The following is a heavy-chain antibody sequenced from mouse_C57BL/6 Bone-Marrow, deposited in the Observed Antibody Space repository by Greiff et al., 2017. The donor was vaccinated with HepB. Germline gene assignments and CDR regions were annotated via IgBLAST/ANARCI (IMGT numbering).Heavy chain of an antibody. D-gene: IGHD1-1*01. CDR2: IHPSDSDT. V-gene: IGHV1-74*01. J-gene: IGHJ4*01. CDR1: GYTFTSYW. Sequence: QVQLQQPGAELVKPGAPVKVSRKASGYTFTSYWMHWVKQRPGQGLEWIGRIHPSDSDTNYNQKFKGKATLTVDKSSSTAYMQLSSLTSEDSAVYYCAIWGTYGSSGMAMDYWGQGTSVTVSS. CDR3: AIWGTYGSSGMAMDY.